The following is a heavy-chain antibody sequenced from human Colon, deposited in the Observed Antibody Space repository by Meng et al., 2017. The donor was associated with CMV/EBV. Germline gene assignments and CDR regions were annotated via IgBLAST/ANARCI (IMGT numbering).Heavy chain of an antibody. CDR2: IKTDGSTT. CDR3: ARDLEWELSFDP. Sequence: VELVEPGGGLVQPGGSLRLSCAGSGFTFSNYLMHWVRQAPGKGLVWVSRIKTDGSTTNYADSVKGRFTISRDNAKNTLYLQTNSLRAEDTAVYYCARDLEWELSFDPWGQGTLVTVSS. V-gene: IGHV3-74*01. D-gene: IGHD1-26*01. CDR1: GFTFSNYL. J-gene: IGHJ5*02.